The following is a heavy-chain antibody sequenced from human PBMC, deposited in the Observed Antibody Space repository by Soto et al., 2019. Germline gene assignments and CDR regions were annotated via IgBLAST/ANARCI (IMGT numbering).Heavy chain of an antibody. D-gene: IGHD3-10*01. Sequence: PSETLSLTCAVSGGSISGYYWSWVRQPAGKGLEWIGRIYASGSTNYNPSLKSRVTMSVDTSKNQFSLKLSSVTAADTAVYYCARDRATGGIGAYFDYWGQGTLVTVSS. V-gene: IGHV4-4*07. CDR3: ARDRATGGIGAYFDY. J-gene: IGHJ4*02. CDR1: GGSISGYY. CDR2: IYASGST.